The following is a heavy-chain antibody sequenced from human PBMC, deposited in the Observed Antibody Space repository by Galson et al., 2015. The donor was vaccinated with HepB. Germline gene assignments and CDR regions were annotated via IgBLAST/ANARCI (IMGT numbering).Heavy chain of an antibody. J-gene: IGHJ4*02. D-gene: IGHD4-17*01. V-gene: IGHV3-23*01. CDR2: ISGNGIST. Sequence: SLRHSCAVSGFTFKNYAMTWVRQAPGKGLEWVSSISGNGISTYYADSVKGRFTISRDNSKNTLYLQMNSLTAEDTATYYCASHYSDYPGTIYFDYWGQGTLVTVS. CDR1: GFTFKNYA. CDR3: ASHYSDYPGTIYFDY.